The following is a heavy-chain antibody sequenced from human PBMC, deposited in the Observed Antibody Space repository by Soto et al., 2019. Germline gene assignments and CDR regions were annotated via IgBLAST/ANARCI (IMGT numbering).Heavy chain of an antibody. J-gene: IGHJ6*03. Sequence: GASVKVSCKTSGYTYTNFGINWVRQAPGQGLEWMGWISTYNGNTDYSQRLQGRVTMTTDTSTSTAYMELRSLKSDDTAVYYCARLSCLTFYYYYYMYVWGKGTSVPVSS. CDR1: GYTYTNFG. CDR2: ISTYNGNT. CDR3: ARLSCLTFYYYYYMYV. D-gene: IGHD7-27*01. V-gene: IGHV1-18*01.